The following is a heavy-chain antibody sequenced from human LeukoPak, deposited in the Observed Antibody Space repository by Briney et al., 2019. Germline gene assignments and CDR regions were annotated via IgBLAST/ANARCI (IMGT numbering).Heavy chain of an antibody. CDR2: IYYSGST. Sequence: PSETLSLTCTVSGGSISSSSYYWGWIRQPPGKGLEWIGSIYYSGSTYYNPSLKSRVTISVDTSKNQFSLKLSSVTAADTAVYYCARPRGATTMFDYWGQGTLVTVFS. D-gene: IGHD1-26*01. V-gene: IGHV4-39*01. CDR1: GGSISSSSYY. J-gene: IGHJ4*02. CDR3: ARPRGATTMFDY.